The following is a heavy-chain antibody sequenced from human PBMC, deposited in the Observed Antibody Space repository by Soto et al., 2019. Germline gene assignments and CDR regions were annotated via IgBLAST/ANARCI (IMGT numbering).Heavy chain of an antibody. V-gene: IGHV3-21*01. CDR2: ITGKGSI. D-gene: IGHD3-9*01. Sequence: GGSLRLACAASGFTVTFSSYSMNWVRQAPGKGLEWVSSITGKGSINYADSVKGRFTISRDNTKSSLYLQMDSLRAEDTAVYYCARGASLRFFDWPDSWGQGTLVTVSS. J-gene: IGHJ5*01. CDR3: ARGASLRFFDWPDS. CDR1: GFTVTFSSYS.